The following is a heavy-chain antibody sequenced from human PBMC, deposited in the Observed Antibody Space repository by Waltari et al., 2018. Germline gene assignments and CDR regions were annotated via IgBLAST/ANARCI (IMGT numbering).Heavy chain of an antibody. D-gene: IGHD6-6*01. CDR2: FSYDGSKK. Sequence: QVRLVESGGGVVQPGRSLRLSCAASGFTFTTYGMHWVRQAPGKGLEWVAVFSYDGSKKDDADSVRGRFTISRDISTNTLYLQMNSLRAEDTAVYYCAKDSAGNSGSSDYWGQGTLVIVSS. CDR3: AKDSAGNSGSSDY. J-gene: IGHJ4*02. CDR1: GFTFTTYG. V-gene: IGHV3-30*18.